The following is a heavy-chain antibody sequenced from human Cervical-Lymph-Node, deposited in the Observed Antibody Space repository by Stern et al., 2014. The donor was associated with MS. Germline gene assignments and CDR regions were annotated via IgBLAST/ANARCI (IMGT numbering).Heavy chain of an antibody. CDR3: ARHQTDYKGRDYYYYGMDV. V-gene: IGHV5-51*01. CDR2: IYPGDSDN. J-gene: IGHJ6*02. Sequence: EVQLVESGAEVKKPGESLKISCKGSGYSFTSHWIGWVRQIPGKGLEWMGMIYPGDSDNRYKPSFKGQVTIPADKSISTASLQWSSLKASDTAIYYCARHQTDYKGRDYYYYGMDVWGQGTTVTVSS. CDR1: GYSFTSHW. D-gene: IGHD4-11*01.